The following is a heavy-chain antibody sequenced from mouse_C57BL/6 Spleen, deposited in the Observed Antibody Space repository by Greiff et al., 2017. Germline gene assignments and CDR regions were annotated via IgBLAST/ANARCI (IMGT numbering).Heavy chain of an antibody. CDR1: GYTFTDYY. D-gene: IGHD1-1*01. CDR3: ARGDGSHLYYCAMDY. V-gene: IGHV1-26*01. Sequence: VQLQQSGPELVKPGASVKISCKASGYTFTDYYMHWVKQSPGQSLEWIGDINPNNGGTSYNQKFKGKATLTVDKSSSTAYMELRSLTSEDSAVYYCARGDGSHLYYCAMDYWGKGTSVTVSS. CDR2: INPNNGGT. J-gene: IGHJ4*01.